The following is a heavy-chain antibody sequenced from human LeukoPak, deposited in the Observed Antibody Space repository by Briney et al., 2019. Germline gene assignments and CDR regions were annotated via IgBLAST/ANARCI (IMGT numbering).Heavy chain of an antibody. D-gene: IGHD2-21*02. CDR2: INPNSGGT. CDR3: ARVDYCGGDCYSDLYYFDY. Sequence: ASVKVSCKASGYTFTGYYMHWVRQAPGQGLEWMGWINPNSGGTNYAQKFQGWVTMTRDTSISTAYMELSRLRSDDTAVYYCARVDYCGGDCYSDLYYFDYWGQGTLVTVSS. J-gene: IGHJ4*02. CDR1: GYTFTGYY. V-gene: IGHV1-2*04.